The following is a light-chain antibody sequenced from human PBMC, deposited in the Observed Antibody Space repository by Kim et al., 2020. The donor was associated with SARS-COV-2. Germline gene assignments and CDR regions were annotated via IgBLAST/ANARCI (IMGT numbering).Light chain of an antibody. Sequence: GQRLPLSWSRSRSNIGSHLVNWYQQLPGTAPKMLIYADNQRPSGVPDRFSGSKSGTSASLAISGLQSEDEADYYCAAWDDSLSAVVFGGGTQLTVL. CDR1: RSNIGSHL. CDR2: ADN. J-gene: IGLJ2*01. CDR3: AAWDDSLSAVV. V-gene: IGLV1-44*01.